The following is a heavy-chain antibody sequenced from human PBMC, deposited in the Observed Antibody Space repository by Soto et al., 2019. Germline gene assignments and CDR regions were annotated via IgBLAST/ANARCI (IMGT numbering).Heavy chain of an antibody. CDR2: IYTAGST. Sequence: GGSLRLSCAASGFTVSNNYMSWVRQAPGKGLEWVSVIYTAGSTYYADSVKGRFTISRDNSRNTLNLQMNSLRAEDTALYYCAKGFMTIEGPLDYWGPGTLVTVSS. D-gene: IGHD1-26*01. CDR3: AKGFMTIEGPLDY. V-gene: IGHV3-53*05. CDR1: GFTVSNNY. J-gene: IGHJ4*02.